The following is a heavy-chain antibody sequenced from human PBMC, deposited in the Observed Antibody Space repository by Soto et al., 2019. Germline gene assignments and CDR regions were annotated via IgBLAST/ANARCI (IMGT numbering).Heavy chain of an antibody. CDR3: AHPTPYSSSRIDY. Sequence: QITLKESGPTLVKPTQTLTLTCTFSGFSLSARGVGVGWIRQPPGKALEWLAFIYWDDDKRFSPSLKGRLTITRDTSKNQVALTMTNMDPVDTGTYYCAHPTPYSSSRIDYWGQGTLVTVSS. D-gene: IGHD6-6*01. CDR2: IYWDDDK. J-gene: IGHJ4*02. V-gene: IGHV2-5*02. CDR1: GFSLSARGVG.